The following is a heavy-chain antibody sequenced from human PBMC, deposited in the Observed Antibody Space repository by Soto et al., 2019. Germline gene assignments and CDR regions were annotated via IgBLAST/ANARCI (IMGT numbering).Heavy chain of an antibody. CDR3: ERGGYSDTAMEGY. V-gene: IGHV1-8*01. Sequence: QGQLVQSGAEVKTPGASVKVSCKASGYTFTSYDINWVRQATGQGLEWMGWKNPNSGNTGYAPKCQGRVTMTRNTSISTAYMELSSRRSEDTAVYYCERGGYSDTAMEGYWGQGTLVTVSS. D-gene: IGHD5-18*01. CDR1: GYTFTSYD. J-gene: IGHJ4*02. CDR2: KNPNSGNT.